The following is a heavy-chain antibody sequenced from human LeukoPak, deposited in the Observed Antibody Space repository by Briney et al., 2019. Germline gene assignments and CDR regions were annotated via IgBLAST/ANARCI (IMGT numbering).Heavy chain of an antibody. D-gene: IGHD2-2*01. CDR3: ATASRDCSSTSCWFDP. J-gene: IGHJ5*02. V-gene: IGHV1-24*01. CDR1: GYTLTELS. CDR2: FDPEDGET. Sequence: ASVKVSCKVSGYTLTELSMHWVRQAPGKGLEWMGGFDPEDGETIYAQKFQGRVTMTEDTSTDAAYMELSSLRSEDTAVYYCATASRDCSSTSCWFDPWGQGTLVTVYS.